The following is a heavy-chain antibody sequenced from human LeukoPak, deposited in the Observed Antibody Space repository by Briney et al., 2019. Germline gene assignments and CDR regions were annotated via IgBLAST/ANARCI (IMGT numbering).Heavy chain of an antibody. V-gene: IGHV1-69*05. Sequence: SVKVSCKASGGSFNAYAISWVRQAPGQGLEWMGGIIPIFGTSNYAQKLQGRVTMTTDTSTSTAYMELRSLRSDDTAVYYCAREIAVAGQGAWFDPWGQGTLVTVSS. CDR3: AREIAVAGQGAWFDP. J-gene: IGHJ5*02. CDR2: IIPIFGTS. D-gene: IGHD6-19*01. CDR1: GGSFNAYA.